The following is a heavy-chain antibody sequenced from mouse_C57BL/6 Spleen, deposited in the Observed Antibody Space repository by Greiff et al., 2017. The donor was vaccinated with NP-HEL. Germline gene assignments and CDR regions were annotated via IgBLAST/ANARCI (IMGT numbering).Heavy chain of an antibody. CDR1: GFTFTDYY. J-gene: IGHJ3*01. Sequence: EVQLVESGGGLVQPGGSLSLSCAASGFTFTDYYMSWVRQPPGKALEWLGFIRNKANGYTTEYSASVKGRFTISRDNSQSILYLQMNALGAEDSATYYCARDYGFAYWGQGTLVTVSA. CDR3: ARDYGFAY. V-gene: IGHV7-3*01. CDR2: IRNKANGYTT. D-gene: IGHD1-1*02.